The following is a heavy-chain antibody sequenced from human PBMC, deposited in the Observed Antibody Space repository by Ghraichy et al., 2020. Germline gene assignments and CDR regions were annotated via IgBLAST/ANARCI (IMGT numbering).Heavy chain of an antibody. J-gene: IGHJ4*02. V-gene: IGHV3-23*01. CDR2: ITAGGSST. CDR3: AKGGSDFDY. CDR1: GLSFSNYA. D-gene: IGHD3/OR15-3a*01. Sequence: GGSLRLSCAVSGLSFSNYAMNWVRQAPGKGLEWVSCITAGGSSTYYVDAVKGRFTISRDNSKNTLYLQMNILRTEDTAVYYCAKGGSDFDYWGQGTLVTVSS.